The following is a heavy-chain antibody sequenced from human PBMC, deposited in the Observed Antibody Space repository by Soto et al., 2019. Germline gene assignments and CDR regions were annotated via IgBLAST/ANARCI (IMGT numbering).Heavy chain of an antibody. J-gene: IGHJ5*02. Sequence: QVQLQESGPGLVKPSQTLSHTCTVSGGSISSGGYYWSWIREHPGKGLEWIGYIYYSGSTYYNPSLKSRVTISVDTSKNQFSLKLSSVPAADTAVYYCARDRAGAAAPRGWFDPWGQGTLVTVSS. V-gene: IGHV4-31*03. CDR2: IYYSGST. CDR3: ARDRAGAAAPRGWFDP. CDR1: GGSISSGGYY. D-gene: IGHD6-13*01.